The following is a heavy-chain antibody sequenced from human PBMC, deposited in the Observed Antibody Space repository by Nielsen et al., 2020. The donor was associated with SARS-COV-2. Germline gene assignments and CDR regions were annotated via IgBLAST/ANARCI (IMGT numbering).Heavy chain of an antibody. CDR3: ARGSRSTWYLDY. Sequence: GESLKISCAASGFTFSTYSMTWVRQAPGVGLEWVSSITSSSSYIYHADSVKGRFTISRDNAKNSLYLQMSSLRADDTAVYYCARGSRSTWYLDYWGQGILVTVSS. J-gene: IGHJ4*02. CDR2: ITSSSSYI. V-gene: IGHV3-21*06. CDR1: GFTFSTYS. D-gene: IGHD4/OR15-4a*01.